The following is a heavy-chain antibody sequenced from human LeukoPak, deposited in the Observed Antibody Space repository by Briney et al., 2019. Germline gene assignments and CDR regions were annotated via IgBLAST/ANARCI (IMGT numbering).Heavy chain of an antibody. CDR3: ARSRERWGSGSYFDY. J-gene: IGHJ4*02. CDR1: GGSFSGYY. D-gene: IGHD1-26*01. Sequence: SETLSLTCAVYGGSFSGYYWSWIRQPPGKGLEWIGEINHSGSTNYNPSLKSRVTISVDTSKNRFSLKLSSVTAADTAVYYCARSRERWGSGSYFDYWGQGTLVTVSS. V-gene: IGHV4-34*01. CDR2: INHSGST.